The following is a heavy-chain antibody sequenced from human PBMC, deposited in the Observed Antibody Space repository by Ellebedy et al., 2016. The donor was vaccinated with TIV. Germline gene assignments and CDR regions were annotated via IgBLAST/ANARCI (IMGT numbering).Heavy chain of an antibody. CDR3: ARGIVSAGTPYFDS. D-gene: IGHD1-1*01. V-gene: IGHV4-61*02. Sequence: SETLSLXXTVSGGSMRSGGYYWSWIRQPAGKGLEWIGRVYATGSTNYNPSLSSRVTMSLDASQNHFSLTLRSVTAADTAKYYCARGIVSAGTPYFDSWGQGTLVTVSS. CDR1: GGSMRSGGYY. CDR2: VYATGST. J-gene: IGHJ4*02.